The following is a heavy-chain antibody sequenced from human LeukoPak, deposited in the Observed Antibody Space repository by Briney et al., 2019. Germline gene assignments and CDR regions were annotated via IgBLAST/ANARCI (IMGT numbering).Heavy chain of an antibody. CDR1: GYIFTCYY. CDR3: ARDHVSLGATAY. D-gene: IGHD1-26*01. J-gene: IGHJ4*02. V-gene: IGHV7-4-1*02. CDR2: INTKTGDH. Sequence: SLKVSCKDSGYIFTCYYMHWVRQAPGRGLAWMGWINTKTGDHTYVQGFTGRFVFSVDTSIDTAYLQISNLKAEDTAIYYCARDHVSLGATAYWGKGTLVTVSS.